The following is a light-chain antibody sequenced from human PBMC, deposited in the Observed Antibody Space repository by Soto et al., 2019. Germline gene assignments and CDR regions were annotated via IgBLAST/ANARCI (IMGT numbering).Light chain of an antibody. CDR2: SAS. V-gene: IGKV3-15*01. CDR1: QSISTE. CDR3: QQGHYCPLT. J-gene: IGKJ2*01. Sequence: EIVMTQSPATLSVSPGERATLSCRASQSISTELAWYQQKPGQPPRLLIYSASTMATGVPARFTGSGSGSEFTLTLCVLQSEDFAVYYCQQGHYCPLTFGQGTRLE.